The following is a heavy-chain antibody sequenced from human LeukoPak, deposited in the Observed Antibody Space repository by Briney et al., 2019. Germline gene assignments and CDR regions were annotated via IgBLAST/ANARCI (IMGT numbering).Heavy chain of an antibody. CDR2: IDASGGAS. Sequence: GESLRLSCPASGFTFSNYAMSWVRQAPGKGLEWVSSIDASGGASYYGDSVKGRFHILRDNSKNTFYLQKNGLRAEDTGVDSCAKGSGSGWYGGFAPWGQGTLVTVSS. CDR1: GFTFSNYA. D-gene: IGHD6-19*01. J-gene: IGHJ5*02. V-gene: IGHV3-23*01. CDR3: AKGSGSGWYGGFAP.